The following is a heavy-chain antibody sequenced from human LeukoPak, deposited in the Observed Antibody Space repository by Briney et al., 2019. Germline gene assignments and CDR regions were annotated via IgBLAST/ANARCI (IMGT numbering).Heavy chain of an antibody. CDR2: IYTSGST. D-gene: IGHD3-10*01. CDR3: ARVGTLEGGWSRRRVIWFFDY. V-gene: IGHV4-61*02. Sequence: SETLSLTCTVSGGSISSGSYYWSWIRQPAGKGLEWIGRIYTSGSTNYNPSLKSRVTISVDTSKNQFSLKLSSVTAADTAVYYCARVGTLEGGWSRRRVIWFFDYWGQGTLVTVSS. CDR1: GGSISSGSYY. J-gene: IGHJ4*02.